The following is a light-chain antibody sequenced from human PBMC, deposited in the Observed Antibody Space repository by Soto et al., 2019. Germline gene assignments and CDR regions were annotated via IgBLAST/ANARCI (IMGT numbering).Light chain of an antibody. Sequence: EIVMTHSPATLSVSPGERATLSFSSSQSVRSNLAWYQQKPGQAPRLLIYGASTRATGIPARFSGSGSGTDFTLTISRLEPEDFAVYYCQQYGSSGTFGQGTKVDIK. CDR3: QQYGSSGT. CDR1: QSVRSN. J-gene: IGKJ1*01. CDR2: GAS. V-gene: IGKV3-15*01.